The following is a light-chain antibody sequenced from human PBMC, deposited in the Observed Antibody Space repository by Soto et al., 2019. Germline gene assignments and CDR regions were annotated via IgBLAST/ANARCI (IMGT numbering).Light chain of an antibody. CDR3: QQSFRTPLT. Sequence: DIQMTQSPSSLSASVGDRVTITCRASQIISTYLNWYQQKPGKAPKLLIYAASSLQSGVPSRFSGSGSGTDFTLTISNLQPEDFATYYCQQSFRTPLTFGQGTRLEI. V-gene: IGKV1-39*01. CDR1: QIISTY. CDR2: AAS. J-gene: IGKJ5*01.